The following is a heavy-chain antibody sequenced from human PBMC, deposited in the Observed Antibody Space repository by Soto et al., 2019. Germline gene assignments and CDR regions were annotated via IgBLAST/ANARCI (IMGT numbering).Heavy chain of an antibody. D-gene: IGHD1-26*01. J-gene: IGHJ4*02. CDR1: GGSNSSSSYY. CDR3: ARARDGAYDY. Sequence: PSETLSLTCTVSGGSNSSSSYYWGWIRQPPGKGLEWIGSIYYSGSTYYNPSLKSRVTISVDTSKNQFSLKLSSVTAADTAVYYCARARDGAYDYWGQGTLVTVSS. V-gene: IGHV4-39*01. CDR2: IYYSGST.